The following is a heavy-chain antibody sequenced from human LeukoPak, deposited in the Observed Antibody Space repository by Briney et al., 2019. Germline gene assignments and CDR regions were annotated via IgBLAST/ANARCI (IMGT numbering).Heavy chain of an antibody. CDR3: ARGRRLELMYYMDV. J-gene: IGHJ6*03. CDR1: GYTFTSYD. D-gene: IGHD1-7*01. CDR2: MNPNSGNT. Sequence: ASVKVTCKASGYTFTSYDINWVRQATGQGLEWMGWMNPNSGNTGYAQKFQGRVTITRNTSISTAYMELSSLRSEDTAVYYCARGRRLELMYYMDVWGKGTTVTVSS. V-gene: IGHV1-8*03.